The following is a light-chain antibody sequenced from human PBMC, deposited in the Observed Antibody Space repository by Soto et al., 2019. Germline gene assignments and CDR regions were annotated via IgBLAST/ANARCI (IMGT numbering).Light chain of an antibody. V-gene: IGKV3-20*01. Sequence: EIGLTQSPATLSLTTGERATLSCRASQSVSSYLAWYQQKPGQAPRLLIYGASSRASGIPDRFSGSWSGTDFTLTISRLEPEDFAVYYCQQYSSSRTLGQGTMV. CDR2: GAS. CDR3: QQYSSSRT. CDR1: QSVSSY. J-gene: IGKJ1*01.